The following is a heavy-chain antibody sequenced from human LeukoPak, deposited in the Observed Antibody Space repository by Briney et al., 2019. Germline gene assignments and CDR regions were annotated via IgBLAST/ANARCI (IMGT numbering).Heavy chain of an antibody. D-gene: IGHD3-22*01. CDR3: ASASHYDSCGYLQH. V-gene: IGHV4-39*07. CDR2: IYYSGST. J-gene: IGHJ1*01. Sequence: SETRSLTCTVSGGSISSSSYYWGWIRQPPGKGLEWIGSIYYSGSTYYNPSLKSRVTISVDTSKNQFSLKLSSVTAADTAVYYCASASHYDSCGYLQHWGQGTLVTVSS. CDR1: GGSISSSSYY.